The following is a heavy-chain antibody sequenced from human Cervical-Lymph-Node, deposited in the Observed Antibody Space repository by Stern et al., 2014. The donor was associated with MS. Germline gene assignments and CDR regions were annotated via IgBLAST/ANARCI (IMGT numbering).Heavy chain of an antibody. CDR1: GFTFSSYS. CDR3: ASFRGGYYFDY. D-gene: IGHD3-16*01. Sequence: QLVQSGGGLVKPGGSLRLSCAASGFTFSSYSMNWVRQAPGKGLEWVSSISSSSSYIYYADSVKGRFTISRDNAKNSLYLQMNSLRAEDTAVYYCASFRGGYYFDYWGQGTLVTVSS. V-gene: IGHV3-21*01. CDR2: ISSSSSYI. J-gene: IGHJ4*02.